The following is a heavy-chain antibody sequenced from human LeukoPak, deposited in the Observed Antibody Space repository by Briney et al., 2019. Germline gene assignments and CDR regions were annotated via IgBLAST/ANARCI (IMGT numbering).Heavy chain of an antibody. Sequence: QSGGSLRLSCAASGFTFDDYAMHWVRQAPGKGLEWVSGISWNSGSIGYADSVKGRFTISRDNAKNSLYLQMNSLRAEDTALYYCAKGHTSGYYGGPTDYWGQGTLVTVSS. V-gene: IGHV3-9*01. D-gene: IGHD3-22*01. CDR2: ISWNSGSI. J-gene: IGHJ4*02. CDR1: GFTFDDYA. CDR3: AKGHTSGYYGGPTDY.